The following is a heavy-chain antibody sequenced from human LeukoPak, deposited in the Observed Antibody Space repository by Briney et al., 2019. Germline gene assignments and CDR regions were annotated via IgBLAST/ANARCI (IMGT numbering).Heavy chain of an antibody. V-gene: IGHV3-23*01. Sequence: GGSLRLSCAASGFTFISYAMSWVRQAPGKGLEWVSAISGSGGSTYYADSVKGRFTISRDNSKNTLYLQMNSLRAEDTAVYYCANTQSPYDSSGYYSVSYYFDYWGQGTLVTVSS. D-gene: IGHD3-22*01. CDR3: ANTQSPYDSSGYYSVSYYFDY. J-gene: IGHJ4*02. CDR2: ISGSGGST. CDR1: GFTFISYA.